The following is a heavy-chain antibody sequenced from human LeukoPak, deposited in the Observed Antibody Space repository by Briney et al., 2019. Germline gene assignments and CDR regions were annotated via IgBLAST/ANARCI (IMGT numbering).Heavy chain of an antibody. J-gene: IGHJ4*02. Sequence: GGSLRLSCAASGFTFSSYGMSWVRQAPGKGLEWVSAISGSGGSTYYADSVKGRFTISRDNSKNTLYLQMNSLRAEDTAVYYCAKDPSSGWYEGSTFDYWGQGTLVTVSS. V-gene: IGHV3-23*01. CDR2: ISGSGGST. CDR1: GFTFSSYG. D-gene: IGHD6-19*01. CDR3: AKDPSSGWYEGSTFDY.